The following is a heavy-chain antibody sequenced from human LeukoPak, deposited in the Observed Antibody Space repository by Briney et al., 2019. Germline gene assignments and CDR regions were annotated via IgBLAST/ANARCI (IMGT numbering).Heavy chain of an antibody. Sequence: GGSLRLSCAASGFTFSSYGMHWVRQAPGKGLEWVAVISYDGSNKYYADSVKGRFTISRDNSKNTLYLQMNSLRAEDTAVYYCAKDSGSSWYEYYYYYGMDVWGQGTTVTVPS. CDR3: AKDSGSSWYEYYYYYGMDV. CDR2: ISYDGSNK. V-gene: IGHV3-30*18. D-gene: IGHD6-13*01. J-gene: IGHJ6*02. CDR1: GFTFSSYG.